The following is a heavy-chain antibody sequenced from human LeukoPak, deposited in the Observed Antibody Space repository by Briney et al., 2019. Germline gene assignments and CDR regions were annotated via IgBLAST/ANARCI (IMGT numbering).Heavy chain of an antibody. CDR1: GFTFSNAW. D-gene: IGHD5-18*01. CDR3: TTDPWIQLWVADY. CDR2: IKSKTDGGTT. J-gene: IGHJ4*02. Sequence: GGSLRLSCAASGFTFSNAWMSWVRQAPGKGLEWVGRIKSKTDGGTTDYAAPVKGRFTISRDDSKNTLYLQMNSLKTEDTAVYYCTTDPWIQLWVADYWGQGTLVTVSS. V-gene: IGHV3-15*01.